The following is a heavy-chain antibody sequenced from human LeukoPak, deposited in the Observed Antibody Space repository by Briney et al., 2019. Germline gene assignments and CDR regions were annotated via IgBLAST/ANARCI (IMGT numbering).Heavy chain of an antibody. J-gene: IGHJ4*02. CDR1: GFTFDDYA. V-gene: IGHV3-43D*03. CDR3: AKGSAGYSGGGIDY. CDR2: ISWDGGST. Sequence: GGSLRLSCAASGFTFDDYAMHWVRQAPGKGLEWVSLISWDGGSTYYADSVKGRFTISRDNSKNSLYLQMNSLRAEDTALYYCAKGSAGYSGGGIDYWGQGTLVTVSS. D-gene: IGHD6-19*01.